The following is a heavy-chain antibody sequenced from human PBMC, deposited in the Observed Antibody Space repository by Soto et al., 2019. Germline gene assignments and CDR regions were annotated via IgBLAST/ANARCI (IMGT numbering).Heavy chain of an antibody. CDR2: ISAYNGNT. D-gene: IGHD2-15*01. Sequence: GASVKVSCKASCYTFTSYGISRVRQAPGQGLEWMGWISAYNGNTNYAQKLQGRVTMTTDTSTSTAYMELRSLRSDDTAVYYCARDRYDIVVVVAATQDAFDIWGQGTMVTVSS. J-gene: IGHJ3*02. CDR1: CYTFTSYG. CDR3: ARDRYDIVVVVAATQDAFDI. V-gene: IGHV1-18*01.